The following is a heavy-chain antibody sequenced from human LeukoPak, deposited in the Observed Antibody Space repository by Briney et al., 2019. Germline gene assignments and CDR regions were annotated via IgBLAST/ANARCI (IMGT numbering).Heavy chain of an antibody. D-gene: IGHD2-2*03. CDR1: GFTFSNYA. Sequence: PGGSLRLSCSASGFTFSNYAMTWVRQAPGKGLEWVSAISGSDGSTYYADSVKGRFSISRDNSKNTLYLQMNTLRAEDTAVYYCSRGLAIVVIPAAFSWFDPWGQGTLVTVSS. J-gene: IGHJ5*02. CDR3: SRGLAIVVIPAAFSWFDP. V-gene: IGHV3-23*01. CDR2: ISGSDGST.